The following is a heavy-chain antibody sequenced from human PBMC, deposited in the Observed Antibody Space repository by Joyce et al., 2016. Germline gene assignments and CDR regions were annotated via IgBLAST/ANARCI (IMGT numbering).Heavy chain of an antibody. CDR3: AKLHSLSVSPVQN. CDR2: ISGSGVST. V-gene: IGHV3-23*01. Sequence: ISGSGVSTYYADSMEGRFNISRDNSKNTLYLHLSSPSADDTAVYYCAKLHSLSVSPVQNWGHGARVTVPS. D-gene: IGHD2/OR15-2a*01. J-gene: IGHJ4*01.